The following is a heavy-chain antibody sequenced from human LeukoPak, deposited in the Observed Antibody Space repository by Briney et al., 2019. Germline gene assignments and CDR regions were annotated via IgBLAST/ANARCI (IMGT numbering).Heavy chain of an antibody. CDR3: ARVRRGVELATGDFDY. Sequence: VASVKVSCKASGYTVTSYDMNWVRQATGQGLEWMGWMNPNSGNTGYAQKFQGRVTMTRNTSKSTAYLELSSLRSEDTAVYYCARVRRGVELATGDFDYWGQGTLVTVSS. D-gene: IGHD5-24*01. J-gene: IGHJ4*02. CDR2: MNPNSGNT. V-gene: IGHV1-8*01. CDR1: GYTVTSYD.